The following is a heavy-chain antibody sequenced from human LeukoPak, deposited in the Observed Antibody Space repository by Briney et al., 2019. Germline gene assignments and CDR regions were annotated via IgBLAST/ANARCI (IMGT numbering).Heavy chain of an antibody. CDR2: ISYDGSNK. D-gene: IGHD2-15*01. CDR1: GFTFSSYG. V-gene: IGHV3-30*18. CDR3: AKDSGDCSGGSCYSGWSPYYYYYMDV. Sequence: GGSLRLSCAASGFTFSSYGMHWVRQAPGKGLEWVAVISYDGSNKYYADSVKGRFTISRDNSKNTLYLQMNSLRAEDTAVYYCAKDSGDCSGGSCYSGWSPYYYYYMDVWGKGTTVTVSS. J-gene: IGHJ6*03.